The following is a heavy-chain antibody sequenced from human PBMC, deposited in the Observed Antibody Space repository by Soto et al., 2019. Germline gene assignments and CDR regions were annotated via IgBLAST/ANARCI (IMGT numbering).Heavy chain of an antibody. CDR1: GYTFTSYG. CDR2: ISAYNGNT. CDR3: ARDGDYVWGSYRLLDY. J-gene: IGHJ4*02. V-gene: IGHV1-18*01. D-gene: IGHD3-16*02. Sequence: QVQLVQSGAEVKKPGASVKVSCKASGYTFTSYGISWVRQAPGQGLEWMGWISAYNGNTNYAQKLQGRVTMTTDTFTXXAYMELRSLRSDDTAVYYCARDGDYVWGSYRLLDYWGQGTLVTVSS.